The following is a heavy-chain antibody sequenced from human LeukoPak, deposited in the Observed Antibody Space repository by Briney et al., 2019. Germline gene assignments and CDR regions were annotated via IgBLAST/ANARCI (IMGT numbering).Heavy chain of an antibody. CDR1: GDTFINDY. Sequence: ASVKVSCKASGDTFINDYIHWARQAPGQGLEWMGVSNPGGGATTYAQKFQGRVTMTRDMSTSTVYMELRSLRSADTAVYYCARGNDGWPHYYYYFMDVWGKGTTVTVSS. CDR3: ARGNDGWPHYYYYFMDV. CDR2: SNPGGGAT. D-gene: IGHD1-1*01. J-gene: IGHJ6*03. V-gene: IGHV1-46*01.